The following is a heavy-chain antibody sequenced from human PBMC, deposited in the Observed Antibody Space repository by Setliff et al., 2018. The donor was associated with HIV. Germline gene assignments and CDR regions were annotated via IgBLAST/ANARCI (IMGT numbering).Heavy chain of an antibody. CDR3: AGGQHSSTWGALFDY. D-gene: IGHD6-13*01. J-gene: IGHJ4*02. CDR2: IYHSGST. CDR1: SGSISSDNW. V-gene: IGHV4-4*02. Sequence: PSETLSLTCAVSSGSISSDNWWTWLRQPPGKGLEWLGEIYHSGSTNYNPSLKSRVTISIDKSKRQFSLKLSSVTAADTAVYYCAGGQHSSTWGALFDYWGQGILVTVSS.